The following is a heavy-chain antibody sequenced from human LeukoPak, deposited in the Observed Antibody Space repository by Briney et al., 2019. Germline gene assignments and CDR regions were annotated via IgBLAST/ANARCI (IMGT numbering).Heavy chain of an antibody. V-gene: IGHV1-18*01. D-gene: IGHD4-17*01. CDR2: ISTYNGNT. CDR1: GYTFTKYG. CDR3: ARGDDYGDYWGLY. J-gene: IGHJ4*02. Sequence: TSVKVSCKASGYTFTKYGITWVRQAPGQGLEWMGWISTYNGNTNYAQKLQGRVTMTTDTSTSTAYMELRSLISDDAAVYYCARGDDYGDYWGLYWGQGTLVTVSS.